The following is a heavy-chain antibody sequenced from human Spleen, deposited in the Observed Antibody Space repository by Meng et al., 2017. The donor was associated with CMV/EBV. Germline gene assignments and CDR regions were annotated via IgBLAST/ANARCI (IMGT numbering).Heavy chain of an antibody. CDR2: ISGSGGTT. D-gene: IGHD1-26*01. Sequence: GESLKISCAATGFTFSSYAMSWVRQAPGKGLEWVSAISGSGGTTNYADSVKGRFTISRDNSKNTLYMQMNSLRAEDTAVYYCAKDRGVGASTFDYWGQGTLVTVSS. J-gene: IGHJ4*02. CDR1: GFTFSSYA. CDR3: AKDRGVGASTFDY. V-gene: IGHV3-23*01.